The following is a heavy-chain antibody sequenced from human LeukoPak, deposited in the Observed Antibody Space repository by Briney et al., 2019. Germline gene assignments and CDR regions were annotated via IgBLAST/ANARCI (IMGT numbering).Heavy chain of an antibody. CDR1: GGSISSSSYY. V-gene: IGHV4-39*07. D-gene: IGHD1-26*01. J-gene: IGHJ3*02. CDR2: IYYSGST. CDR3: ARSIVGATKAFDI. Sequence: PSETLSLTCTVSGGSISSSSYYWGWIRQPPGKGLEWIGSIYYSGSTYYNPSLKSRVTISVDTSKNQFSLKLSSVTAADTAVYYCARSIVGATKAFDIWGQGTMVTVSS.